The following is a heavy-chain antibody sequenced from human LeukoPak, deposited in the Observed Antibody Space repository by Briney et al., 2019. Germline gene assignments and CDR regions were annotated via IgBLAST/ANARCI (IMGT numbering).Heavy chain of an antibody. V-gene: IGHV4-31*03. D-gene: IGHD3-22*01. CDR2: IYYGGNT. Sequence: SETLSLTCTVSGGSISSGGYYWSWIRQHPEKGLEWIGYIYYGGNTYYNPSLKSRLTISVDASKNQFSLKLSSVTAADTAVYYCARDRTYYYDSSGYYYPYWYFDLWGRGTLVTVSS. CDR1: GGSISSGGYY. J-gene: IGHJ2*01. CDR3: ARDRTYYYDSSGYYYPYWYFDL.